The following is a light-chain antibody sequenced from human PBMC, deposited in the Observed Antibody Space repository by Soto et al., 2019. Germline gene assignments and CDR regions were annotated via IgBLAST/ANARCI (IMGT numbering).Light chain of an antibody. V-gene: IGKV1-39*01. CDR1: QSISSY. J-gene: IGKJ1*01. Sequence: DIQMTQSPSSLCASVGDRVTITCRASQSISSYFNWYQQKPGKAPKLLIYAASSLQSGVPSRFSGSGSGTDFTLTISSLQPEDFATYYCQQSYSTLWTFGQGTKVEIK. CDR3: QQSYSTLWT. CDR2: AAS.